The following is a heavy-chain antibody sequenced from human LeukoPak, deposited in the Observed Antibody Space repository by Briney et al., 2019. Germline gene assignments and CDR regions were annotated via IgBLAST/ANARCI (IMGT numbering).Heavy chain of an antibody. D-gene: IGHD3-22*01. CDR3: AKDPSSESTNWFDP. CDR1: GFIFTNYA. Sequence: GGSLRLSCAASGFIFTNYAMHWVRQAPGKGLEWVAFSRHDGINKYHADSVKGRFTISRDNSKNSLYLQMNGLRTDDTAVYYCAKDPSSESTNWFDPWGQGTLVTVSS. V-gene: IGHV3-30*02. CDR2: SRHDGINK. J-gene: IGHJ5*02.